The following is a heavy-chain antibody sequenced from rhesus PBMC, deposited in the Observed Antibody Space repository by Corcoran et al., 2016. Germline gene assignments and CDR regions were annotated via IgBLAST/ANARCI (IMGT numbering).Heavy chain of an antibody. D-gene: IGHD3-16*01. CDR1: LGSITGYY. CDR2: IGGSSGNT. CDR3: ARGYYSGRYYYYFDY. Sequence: QVQLQESGPGLVKPSETLSLTCAVSLGSITGYYWNWLRQPPGKGLEWIAYIGGSSGNTYYNPSLKSRVTISTDTSKNQFSLKLNSVTAADTAVYFCARGYYSGRYYYYFDYWGQGVLVTVSS. V-gene: IGHV4-165*02. J-gene: IGHJ4*01.